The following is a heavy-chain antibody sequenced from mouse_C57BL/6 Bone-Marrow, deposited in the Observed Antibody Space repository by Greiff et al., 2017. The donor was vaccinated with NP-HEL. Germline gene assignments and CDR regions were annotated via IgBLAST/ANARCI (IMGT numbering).Heavy chain of an antibody. D-gene: IGHD4-1*01. CDR1: GFNIKNTY. CDR2: IDPANGNT. V-gene: IGHV14-3*01. CDR3: ASHKTGTGDYYAMDY. Sequence: EVQLQQSVAELVRPGASVKLSCTASGFNIKNTYMPWVKQRPEQGLEWIGRIDPANGNTKYAPKFQGKATITADTSSNTAYLQLSSLTSEDTAIYYCASHKTGTGDYYAMDYWGQGTSVTVSS. J-gene: IGHJ4*01.